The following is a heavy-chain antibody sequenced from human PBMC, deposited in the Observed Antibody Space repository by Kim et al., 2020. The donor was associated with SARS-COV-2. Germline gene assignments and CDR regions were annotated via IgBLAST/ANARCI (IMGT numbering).Heavy chain of an antibody. V-gene: IGHV3-9*01. CDR1: GFTFGDYA. D-gene: IGHD3-10*01. CDR3: AKDSDYYGSGSYGNWFDP. Sequence: GGSLRLSCAASGFTFGDYAMHWVRQAPGKGLEWVSGISWNSGSIGYADSVKGRFTISRDNAKNSLYLQMNSLRAEDTALYYCAKDSDYYGSGSYGNWFDPWGQGTLVTVSS. J-gene: IGHJ5*02. CDR2: ISWNSGSI.